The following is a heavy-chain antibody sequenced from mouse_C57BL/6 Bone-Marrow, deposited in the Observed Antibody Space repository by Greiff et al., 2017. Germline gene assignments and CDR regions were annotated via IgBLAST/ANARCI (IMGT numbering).Heavy chain of an antibody. J-gene: IGHJ4*01. V-gene: IGHV1-55*01. CDR2: IYPGSGST. D-gene: IGHD2-12*01. CDR3: ARRVTVPDYDMDG. CDR1: GYTFTSYW. Sequence: QVQLQQPGAELVKPGASVKMSCKASGYTFTSYWIPWVKQRPGQGLEWIGDIYPGSGSTNYNEKFKSKATLTVDTSSSTAYMQLSSMTSEDAAVYYCARRVTVPDYDMDGWGQGTSVTVST.